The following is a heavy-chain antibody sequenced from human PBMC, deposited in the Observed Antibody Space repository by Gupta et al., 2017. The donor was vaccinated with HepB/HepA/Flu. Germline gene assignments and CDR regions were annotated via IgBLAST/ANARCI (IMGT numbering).Heavy chain of an antibody. CDR2: IHWNGRSI. J-gene: IGHJ4*01. CDR3: AKDGLAHLKQLEF. CDR1: GFIFDDFA. Sequence: ELKLVESGGGLVQPGGSLRLSCAPSGFIFDDFAMHWVRQVPGKGLEWVAGIHWNGRSIAYADSVKGRFTISRDNAKNVLFLQMDSLTLEDTAFYDCAKDGLAHLKQLEFWGHGTLVTVSS. D-gene: IGHD1-1*01. V-gene: IGHV3-9*01.